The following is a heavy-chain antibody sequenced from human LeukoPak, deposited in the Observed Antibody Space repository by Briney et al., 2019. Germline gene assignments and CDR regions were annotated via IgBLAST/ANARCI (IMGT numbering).Heavy chain of an antibody. J-gene: IGHJ4*02. CDR2: IYPGDSDT. D-gene: IGHD6-6*01. CDR1: GYSFTSYW. V-gene: IGHV5-51*01. Sequence: GESLKISCKGSGYSFTSYWIGWVRQMPGKGLEWMGIIYPGDSDTRYSPSFQGQVTISADKSISTAYLQWSSLEASDTAMYYCARLRRLYRSSSGDFGYWGQGTLVTVSA. CDR3: ARLRRLYRSSSGDFGY.